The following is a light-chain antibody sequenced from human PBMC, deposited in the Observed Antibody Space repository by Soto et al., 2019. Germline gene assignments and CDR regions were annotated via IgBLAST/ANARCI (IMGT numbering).Light chain of an antibody. CDR1: QAMSTY. CDR3: QQLKSYPLT. J-gene: IGKJ4*01. V-gene: IGKV1-9*01. Sequence: DIQLTQSPSFLSASIGDRVTISCPATQAMSTYFAWYQQKPGKAPKLLIYAASTLQSGVPSRFSGSGSGTWFTLTISSLQPVDFATDYCQQLKSYPLTFGGGTKVESK. CDR2: AAS.